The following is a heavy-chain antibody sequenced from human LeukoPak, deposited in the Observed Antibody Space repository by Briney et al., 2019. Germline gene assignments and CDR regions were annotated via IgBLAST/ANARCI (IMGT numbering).Heavy chain of an antibody. D-gene: IGHD2-21*02. J-gene: IGHJ4*02. V-gene: IGHV4-39*01. CDR2: IYYSGST. CDR1: GGSISSSSYY. Sequence: SETLSLTCTVSGGSISSSSYYWGWIRQPPGKGLEWIGSIYYSGSTYYHPSLKSRVTISVDTSKNQFSLKLSSVTAADTAVYYCASRGGAYCGGDCYFTSFDYWGQGTLVTVSS. CDR3: ASRGGAYCGGDCYFTSFDY.